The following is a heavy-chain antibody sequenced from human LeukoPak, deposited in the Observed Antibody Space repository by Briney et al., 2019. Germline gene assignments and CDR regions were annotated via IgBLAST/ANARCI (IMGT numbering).Heavy chain of an antibody. D-gene: IGHD2-8*01. J-gene: IGHJ6*04. CDR1: GFTFSSYS. CDR2: ISSSSSTI. Sequence: GGSLRLSCAASGFTFSSYSMNWVRQAPGKGLEWVSYISSSSSTIYYADSVKGRFTISRDNAKNTLYLQMNSLRAEDTAVYYCANARDLCTNGVCYMDVWGKGTTVTVSS. V-gene: IGHV3-48*04. CDR3: ANARDLCTNGVCYMDV.